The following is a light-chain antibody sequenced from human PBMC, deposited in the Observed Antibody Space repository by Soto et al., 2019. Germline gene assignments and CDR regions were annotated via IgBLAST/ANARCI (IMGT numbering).Light chain of an antibody. Sequence: DIVMTQSPLSLPVTPGEPASISCRSSQSLLHSNGYNYLDWYLQKPGRAPQVLIYLRSNRASGVPDRFSGSGSGTDFTLNISRVEAEDVGVYYCMQALQTPLTFGGGTKVEI. V-gene: IGKV2-28*01. CDR2: LRS. CDR1: QSLLHSNGYNY. CDR3: MQALQTPLT. J-gene: IGKJ4*01.